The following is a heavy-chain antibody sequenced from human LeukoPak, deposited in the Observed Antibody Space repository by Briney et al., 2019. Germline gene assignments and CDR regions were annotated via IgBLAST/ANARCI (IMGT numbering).Heavy chain of an antibody. CDR2: INHSGST. CDR1: GGSISSSSYY. CDR3: ARGRYNRNYGGNWFDP. J-gene: IGHJ5*02. D-gene: IGHD1-7*01. V-gene: IGHV4-39*07. Sequence: SETLSLTCTVSGGSISSSSYYWSWIRQPPGKGLEWIGEINHSGSTNYNPSLKSRVTISVDTSKNQFSLKLSSVTAADTAVYYCARGRYNRNYGGNWFDPWGQGTLVTVSS.